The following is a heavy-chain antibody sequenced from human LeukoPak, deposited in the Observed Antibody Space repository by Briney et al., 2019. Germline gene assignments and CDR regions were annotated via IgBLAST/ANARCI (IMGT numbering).Heavy chain of an antibody. CDR3: ARGYRSSTSCYLYFDY. Sequence: ASVKVSCKASGYTFTGYYMHWVRQAPGQGLEWMGWINPNSGGTNYAQKFQGRVTMTRDTSISTAYMELSRLRSDDTAVYYCARGYRSSTSCYLYFDYWGQGTLVTVSS. V-gene: IGHV1-2*02. CDR2: INPNSGGT. D-gene: IGHD2-2*01. CDR1: GYTFTGYY. J-gene: IGHJ4*02.